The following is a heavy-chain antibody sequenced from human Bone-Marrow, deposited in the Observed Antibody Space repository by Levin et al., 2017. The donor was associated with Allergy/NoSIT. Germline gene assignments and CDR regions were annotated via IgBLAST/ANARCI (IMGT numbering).Heavy chain of an antibody. Sequence: KVSCKGSGYSFTSYWISWVRQMPGKGLEWMGRIDPSDSYTNYSPSFQGHVTISADKSISTAYLQWSSLKASDTAMYYCARHPYYDSQNWFDPWGQGTLVTVSS. D-gene: IGHD3-22*01. J-gene: IGHJ5*02. CDR3: ARHPYYDSQNWFDP. CDR2: IDPSDSYT. CDR1: GYSFTSYW. V-gene: IGHV5-10-1*01.